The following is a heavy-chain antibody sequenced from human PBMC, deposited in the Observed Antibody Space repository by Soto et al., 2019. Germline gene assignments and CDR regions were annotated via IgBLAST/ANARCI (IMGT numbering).Heavy chain of an antibody. CDR1: GFTFSNYG. CDR3: ARDDDRPDNGLDM. V-gene: IGHV3-33*05. CDR2: IINDGSDE. J-gene: IGHJ3*02. D-gene: IGHD2-8*01. Sequence: QVQLVESGGGVVQPGGSLRLSCAASGFTFSNYGMHWVRQAPGKGLEWLAVIINDGSDEKYGDSVKGRVTISRDNSKNTLYLQINSLRVEDTAVYYCARDDDRPDNGLDMWGQGTVVTVSS.